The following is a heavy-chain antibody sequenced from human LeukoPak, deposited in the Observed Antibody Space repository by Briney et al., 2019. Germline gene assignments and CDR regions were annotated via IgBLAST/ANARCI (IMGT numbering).Heavy chain of an antibody. D-gene: IGHD6-6*01. CDR2: IKQGGSEE. CDR1: GFTFSSW. V-gene: IGHV3-7*05. J-gene: IGHJ6*02. Sequence: GGSLRLSCAASGFTFSSWMSWVRQAPGRGLEWVANIKQGGSEEVYVGSVKGRFTISRDNAKNSLFLQMNTLRAEDTAVYYCARDPYSSTWSYGMDVWGQGTTVTVSS. CDR3: ARDPYSSTWSYGMDV.